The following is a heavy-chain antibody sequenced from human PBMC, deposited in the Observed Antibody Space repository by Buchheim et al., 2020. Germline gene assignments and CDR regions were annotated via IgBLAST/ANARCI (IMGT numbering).Heavy chain of an antibody. CDR2: IRGGGGST. V-gene: IGHV3-23*01. D-gene: IGHD4-11*01. Sequence: EVQLLESGGGLVQPGGSLRLSCAASGFTFSTYDMSWVRQAPGKGLEWVSAIRGGGGSTYYADSVKGRFTISRDSSKNTLYLQMNSLRAEDTAVYYCAKDPHSTVTTFHGYWGQGTL. CDR1: GFTFSTYD. J-gene: IGHJ4*02. CDR3: AKDPHSTVTTFHGY.